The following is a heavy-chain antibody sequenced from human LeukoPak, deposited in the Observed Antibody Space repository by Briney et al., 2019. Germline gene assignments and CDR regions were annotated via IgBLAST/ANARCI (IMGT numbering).Heavy chain of an antibody. CDR3: ARVFHDFWSGYYFDY. D-gene: IGHD3-3*01. V-gene: IGHV4-61*03. J-gene: IGHJ4*02. CDR2: IYYSGST. Sequence: SETLSLTCTVSGGSISSSSYYWSWIRQPPGKGLEWVGYIYYSGSTNYNPALKSRITISVDTYKNHFSLKLSSVTAADTAVYYCARVFHDFWSGYYFDYWGQGTLVTVSS. CDR1: GGSISSSSYY.